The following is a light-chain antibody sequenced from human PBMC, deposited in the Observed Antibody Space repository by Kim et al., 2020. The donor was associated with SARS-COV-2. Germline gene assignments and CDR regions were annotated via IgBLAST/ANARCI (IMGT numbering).Light chain of an antibody. CDR3: HQYNTNPLA. V-gene: IGKV1-5*01. J-gene: IGKJ5*01. CDR2: DAS. Sequence: AAVGDRVTNTCWASQSISTWLSGLHQKPGAVPTLLIYDASTLKRGVPSRFSASGSGTEFTLTITSVKAEDFGTYYCHQYNTNPLAFGQGTRLEIK. CDR1: QSISTW.